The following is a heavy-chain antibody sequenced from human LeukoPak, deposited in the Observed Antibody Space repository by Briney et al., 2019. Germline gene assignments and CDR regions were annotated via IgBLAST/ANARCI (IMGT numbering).Heavy chain of an antibody. Sequence: GASVKVSCKVSGYPLTGYYLNWFRQAPGQGSEWLGWFNLTMVGTNYAKKFQGRVTMTRDTSISTAYMELSRLRSDDTAVYYCARDLKFHYDSSGYYYGILYYYYMDVWGKGTTVTVSS. CDR3: ARDLKFHYDSSGYYYGILYYYYMDV. D-gene: IGHD3-22*01. J-gene: IGHJ6*03. V-gene: IGHV1-2*02. CDR2: FNLTMVGT. CDR1: GYPLTGYY.